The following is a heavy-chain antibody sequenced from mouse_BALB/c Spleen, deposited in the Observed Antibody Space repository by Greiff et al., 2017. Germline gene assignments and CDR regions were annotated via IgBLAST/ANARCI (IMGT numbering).Heavy chain of an antibody. CDR1: GYTFTSYT. D-gene: IGHD2-10*01. Sequence: VQLQQSAAELARPGASVKMSCKASGYTFTSYTMHWVKQRPGQGLEWIGYINPSSGYTEYNQKFKDKTTLTADKSSSTAYMQLSSLTSEDSAVYYCAPYYGNYGAMDYWGQGTSVTVSS. V-gene: IGHV1-4*02. CDR3: APYYGNYGAMDY. CDR2: INPSSGYT. J-gene: IGHJ4*01.